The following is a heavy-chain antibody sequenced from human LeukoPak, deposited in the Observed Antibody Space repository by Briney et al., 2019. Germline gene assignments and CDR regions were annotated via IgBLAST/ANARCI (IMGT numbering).Heavy chain of an antibody. J-gene: IGHJ3*02. CDR2: IWYDGSYK. V-gene: IGHV3-33*08. CDR3: ARTITDDHNRLGALDI. CDR1: GFTFSSYW. D-gene: IGHD1-14*01. Sequence: GSLRLSCAASGFTFSSYWMSWVRQAPDKGLEWVAIIWYDGSYKYYADSVQGRFTISRDDSKNTLYLQMNSLRAEDTAVYYCARTITDDHNRLGALDIWGQGTMVTVSS.